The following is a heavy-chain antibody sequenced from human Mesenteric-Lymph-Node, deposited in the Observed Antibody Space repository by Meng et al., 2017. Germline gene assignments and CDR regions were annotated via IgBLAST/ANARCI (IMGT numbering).Heavy chain of an antibody. J-gene: IGHJ3*02. V-gene: IGHV3-30*04. Sequence: GESLKISCAASGFTFSNYIMQWVRQAPGKGLEWVALIETNERTTYYADFVKGRFTVSRDNSKNTLYLQVDSLRVEDTAVYYCAREWDSFDIWGQGTMVTVSS. CDR3: AREWDSFDI. CDR2: IETNERTT. CDR1: GFTFSNYI.